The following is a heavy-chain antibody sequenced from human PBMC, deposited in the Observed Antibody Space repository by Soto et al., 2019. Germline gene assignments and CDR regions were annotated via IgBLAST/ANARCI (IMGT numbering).Heavy chain of an antibody. CDR1: GFSLTTSGVG. CDR3: AHRPLGSRGFDY. D-gene: IGHD6-13*01. Sequence: SGPTLVNPTQTLTLTCTFSGFSLTTSGVGVGWVRQPPGKALEWLTLIYWDDDKRYSPSLKSRLTITKDTSKNQVVLTMTNMDPVDTATYYCAHRPLGSRGFDYWGQGTLVNVS. CDR2: IYWDDDK. V-gene: IGHV2-5*02. J-gene: IGHJ4*02.